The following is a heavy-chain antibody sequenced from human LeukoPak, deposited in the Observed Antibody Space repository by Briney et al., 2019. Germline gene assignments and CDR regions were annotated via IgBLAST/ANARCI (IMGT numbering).Heavy chain of an antibody. CDR2: ISSSSTI. Sequence: GGSLRLSCAASGFTFSSYSMNWVRQAPGKGLEWVSYISSSSTIYYADSVKGRFTISRDNAKNSLYLQMNSLRDEDTAVYYCARVGGDLPEYFQHWGQGTLVTVSS. CDR3: ARVGGDLPEYFQH. J-gene: IGHJ1*01. V-gene: IGHV3-48*02. D-gene: IGHD1-26*01. CDR1: GFTFSSYS.